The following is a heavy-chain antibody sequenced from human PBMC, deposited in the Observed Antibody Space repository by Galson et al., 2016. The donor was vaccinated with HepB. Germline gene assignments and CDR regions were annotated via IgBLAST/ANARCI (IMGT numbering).Heavy chain of an antibody. J-gene: IGHJ6*04. D-gene: IGHD1-26*01. CDR2: ISRSGDST. Sequence: SLRLSCAASGFTFSNYGMTWVRQAPGKGLEVVSSISRSGDSTDYADSVKGRFTISRDNSKNTLSLQMNSLTADETAIYHCVQGSTAPAVWGKGTTVTVSS. CDR3: VQGSTAPAV. CDR1: GFTFSNYG. V-gene: IGHV3-23*01.